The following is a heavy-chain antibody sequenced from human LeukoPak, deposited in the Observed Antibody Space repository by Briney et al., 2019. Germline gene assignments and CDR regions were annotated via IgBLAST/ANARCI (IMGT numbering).Heavy chain of an antibody. CDR1: GGSICSGSYY. CDR2: IYASGST. D-gene: IGHD3-10*01. Sequence: PSQNLSLNCTVSGGSICSGSYYWSWIRQPAGKGLEWIGRIYASGSTDYNPSFKSRVTMSVDTSKNQFSLKLNSVAAADTAVYYCARFRDYKEAFDIWGQGTMVTVSS. V-gene: IGHV4-61*02. CDR3: ARFRDYKEAFDI. J-gene: IGHJ3*02.